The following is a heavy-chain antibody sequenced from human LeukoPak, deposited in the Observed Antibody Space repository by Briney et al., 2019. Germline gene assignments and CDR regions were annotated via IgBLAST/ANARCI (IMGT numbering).Heavy chain of an antibody. Sequence: PGGSLRLSCTASGFTISTYWMTWVRQAPGKGLERVANIKQDGSKKSYVDSVKGRFTISRDNAKNSLYLQMNSLRAEDTAIYYCTRVGYIDEGIDYWGQGTLVTVSS. CDR1: GFTISTYW. V-gene: IGHV3-7*04. CDR3: TRVGYIDEGIDY. CDR2: IKQDGSKK. J-gene: IGHJ4*02. D-gene: IGHD5-24*01.